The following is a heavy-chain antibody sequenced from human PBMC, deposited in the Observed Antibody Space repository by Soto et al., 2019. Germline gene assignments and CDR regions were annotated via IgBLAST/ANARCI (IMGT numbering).Heavy chain of an antibody. CDR3: AKDKRQDYGYRQSWFDP. J-gene: IGHJ5*02. V-gene: IGHV3-23*01. D-gene: IGHD4-17*01. CDR1: GFTFSSYA. CDR2: ISGSGVSK. Sequence: GGSLRLSCAASGFTFSSYAMSWVRQAPGKGLEWVSAISGSGVSKYYADSVKGRFTISRDNSKNTLYVQMNIQRSDDTAGDCCAKDKRQDYGYRQSWFDPWGQGTLVTVSS.